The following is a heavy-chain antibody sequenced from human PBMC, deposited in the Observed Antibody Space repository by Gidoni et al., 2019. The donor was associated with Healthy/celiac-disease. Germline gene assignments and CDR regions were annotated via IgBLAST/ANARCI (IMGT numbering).Heavy chain of an antibody. CDR2: IYHSGST. CDR1: GYSISSGYY. J-gene: IGHJ1*01. V-gene: IGHV4-38-2*02. Sequence: QVQMQESGPGLVKPSETLSLTCTVSGYSISSGYYWGWIRQPPGKGLECIGSIYHSGSTYYNPSLKSRVTISVDTSKNQFSLKLSSVTAADTAVYYCARVSGYCSSTSCYPEYFQHWGQVTLVTVSS. CDR3: ARVSGYCSSTSCYPEYFQH. D-gene: IGHD2-2*01.